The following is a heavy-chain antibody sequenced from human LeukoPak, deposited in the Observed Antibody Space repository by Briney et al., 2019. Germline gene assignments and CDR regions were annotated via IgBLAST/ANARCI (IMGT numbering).Heavy chain of an antibody. CDR3: AKQRPHDYGDYVDY. CDR1: GLRFNTYA. Sequence: GGSLRLSCVTPGLRFNTYAMSWVRQAPGKGLEWVSAISAGGDETHYADSVKGRFTISRDNSKNTLYLQMNSLRAEDTAVYYCAKQRPHDYGDYVDYWGQGTLVTVSS. CDR2: ISAGGDET. V-gene: IGHV3-23*01. D-gene: IGHD4-17*01. J-gene: IGHJ4*02.